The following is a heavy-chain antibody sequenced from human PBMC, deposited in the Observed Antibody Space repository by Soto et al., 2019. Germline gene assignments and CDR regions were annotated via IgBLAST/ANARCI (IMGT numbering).Heavy chain of an antibody. Sequence: QVKLVESGGGVVQLGRSLRLSCAASGFTFSSLAMHWVRQAPGKGLEWVAVISSDGGNKYYADSVKGRFTISRDNSKNTLSLQMDSLRPEDTAIYYCARKWRITGTTGRTNLDYFDYWGQGTLVTVSS. V-gene: IGHV3-30-3*01. CDR3: ARKWRITGTTGRTNLDYFDY. J-gene: IGHJ4*02. CDR1: GFTFSSLA. D-gene: IGHD1-20*01. CDR2: ISSDGGNK.